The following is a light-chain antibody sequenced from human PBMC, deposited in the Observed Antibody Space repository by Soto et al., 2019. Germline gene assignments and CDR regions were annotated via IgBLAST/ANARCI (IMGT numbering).Light chain of an antibody. J-gene: IGKJ4*01. CDR2: DAS. CDR3: QQFSSYPLT. CDR1: QTVRNNY. V-gene: IGKV3-20*01. Sequence: EFGLTNSPGTLSLSPWEIATLSCRASQTVRNNYLAWYQQKPGQAPRLLIYDASSRATGIPDRFSGGGSGTDFTLTISRLEPEDFAVYYCQQFSSYPLTFGGATKVEIK.